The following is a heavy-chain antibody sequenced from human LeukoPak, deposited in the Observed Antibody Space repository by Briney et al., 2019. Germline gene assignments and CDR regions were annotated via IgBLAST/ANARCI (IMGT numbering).Heavy chain of an antibody. CDR3: ARGGYNWNDVLGKYYSGMDV. CDR1: GYTFDDYG. D-gene: IGHD1-1*01. J-gene: IGHJ6*02. V-gene: IGHV3-20*01. Sequence: GGSLRVSCAASGYTFDDYGMSWVRPPPPPPPAPPPRPHPHPASTGYADSVKGRFTISRDNAKNSLYLQINSLRAEDSALYHCARGGYNWNDVLGKYYSGMDVWGQGTTVTASS. CDR2: PHPHPAST.